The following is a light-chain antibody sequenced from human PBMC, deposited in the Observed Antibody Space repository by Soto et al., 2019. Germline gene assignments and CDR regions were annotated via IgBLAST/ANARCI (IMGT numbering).Light chain of an antibody. Sequence: QSALTQPASVSGSPGQSITISCTGTSSDVGRFNLVSWYQQYPGKAPKLMIYEAGKRPSGVSNRFSGSKSGNTASLTISGLQAEDEADYYCSSYTSSSAPHVVFGGGTKLTVL. J-gene: IGLJ2*01. CDR3: SSYTSSSAPHVV. V-gene: IGLV2-14*02. CDR2: EAG. CDR1: SSDVGRFNL.